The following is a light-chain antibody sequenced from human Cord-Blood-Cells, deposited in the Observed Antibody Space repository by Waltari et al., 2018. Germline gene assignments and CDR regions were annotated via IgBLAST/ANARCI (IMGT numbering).Light chain of an antibody. Sequence: ELVMPQSQATLSLSPGERATLACRASQSVSSNLAWYQQKPGQAPRLLIYGASTRATGIPARFSGSGSGTEFTLTISSLQSEDFAVYYCQQYNNWPPLTFGGGTKVEIK. V-gene: IGKV3-15*01. CDR2: GAS. CDR1: QSVSSN. J-gene: IGKJ4*01. CDR3: QQYNNWPPLT.